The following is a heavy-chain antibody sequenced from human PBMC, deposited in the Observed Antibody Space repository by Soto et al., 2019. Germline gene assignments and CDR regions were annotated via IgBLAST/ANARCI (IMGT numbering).Heavy chain of an antibody. Sequence: GGSMRLSCAASGLTFSSYGMHWVRQAPGKGLEWVAVIWYDGSNKYYADSVKGRFTISRDNSKNTLYLQMNSLRAEDTAVYYCARDVGELDYWGQGTLVTVSS. CDR2: IWYDGSNK. CDR1: GLTFSSYG. D-gene: IGHD2-21*01. V-gene: IGHV3-33*01. CDR3: ARDVGELDY. J-gene: IGHJ4*02.